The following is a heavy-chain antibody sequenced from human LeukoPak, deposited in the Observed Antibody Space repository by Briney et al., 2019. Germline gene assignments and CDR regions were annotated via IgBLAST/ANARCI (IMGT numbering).Heavy chain of an antibody. CDR2: IIPILGIA. CDR1: GGTFSSYA. CDR3: ARDAKVATADY. V-gene: IGHV1-69*04. Sequence: SVKVSCKASGGTFSSYAISWVRQAPGQGLEWMGKIIPILGIANYAQKFQGRVTITADKSTSTAYMELSSLRSEDTAVYYCARDAKVATADYWGQGTLVTVSS. D-gene: IGHD5-12*01. J-gene: IGHJ4*02.